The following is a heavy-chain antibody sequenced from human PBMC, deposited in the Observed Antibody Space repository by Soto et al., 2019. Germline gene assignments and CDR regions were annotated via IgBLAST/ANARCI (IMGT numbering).Heavy chain of an antibody. CDR3: ARGRTVRNYADDSSDYFYFFDY. CDR1: GDSISTFY. D-gene: IGHD3-22*01. V-gene: IGHV4-59*01. J-gene: IGHJ4*02. CDR2: VYSTGST. Sequence: PSETLSLTCTVSGDSISTFYWGWMRQSPGKELEWIGYVYSTGSTNYNPSLKSRVTISVDRSKNQFSLKLTSANAADMAVYYCARGRTVRNYADDSSDYFYFFDYWGQGTQVTVSS.